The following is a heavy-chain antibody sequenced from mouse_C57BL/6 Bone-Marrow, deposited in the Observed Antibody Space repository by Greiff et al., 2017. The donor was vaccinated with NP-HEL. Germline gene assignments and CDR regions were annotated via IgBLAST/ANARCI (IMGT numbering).Heavy chain of an antibody. Sequence: QVQLQQSGAELVKPGASVKLSCKASGYTFTEYTIHWVKQRSGQGLEWIGWFYPGSGSIKYNEKFKDKATLTADQSSSTVYMELSRLTSEDSAVYFCASHEDHSYDGGGYFDYWGQGTTLTVSS. CDR2: FYPGSGSI. V-gene: IGHV1-62-2*01. CDR1: GYTFTEYT. J-gene: IGHJ2*01. CDR3: ASHEDHSYDGGGYFDY. D-gene: IGHD2-12*01.